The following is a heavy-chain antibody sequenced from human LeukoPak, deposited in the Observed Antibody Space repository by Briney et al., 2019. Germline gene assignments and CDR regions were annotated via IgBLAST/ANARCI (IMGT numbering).Heavy chain of an antibody. V-gene: IGHV1-2*02. CDR2: INPNSGGA. D-gene: IGHD5-24*01. CDR1: GYTFTGYY. J-gene: IGHJ4*02. CDR3: ARVEMATIDFDY. Sequence: GASVKVSCKASGYTFTGYYMHWVRQAPGQGVEWMGWINPNSGGAKYAKKFQGRVTMTRDTSISTAYMDLSRLRSDDTAVYYSARVEMATIDFDYWGQGPLVTVSS.